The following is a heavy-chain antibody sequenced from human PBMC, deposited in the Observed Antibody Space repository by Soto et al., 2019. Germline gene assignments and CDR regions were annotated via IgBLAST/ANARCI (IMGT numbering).Heavy chain of an antibody. CDR1: GGTFSSYA. CDR3: AREGGIVVVPAATLGYYYYGMDV. Sequence: QVPLVQSGAEVKKPGSSVKVSCKASGGTFSSYAISWVRQAPGQGLEWMGGVIPIFGTANYAQKFQGRVTITADESTSTAYMELSSLRSEDTAVYYCAREGGIVVVPAATLGYYYYGMDVWGQGTTVTVSS. J-gene: IGHJ6*02. V-gene: IGHV1-69*01. CDR2: VIPIFGTA. D-gene: IGHD2-2*01.